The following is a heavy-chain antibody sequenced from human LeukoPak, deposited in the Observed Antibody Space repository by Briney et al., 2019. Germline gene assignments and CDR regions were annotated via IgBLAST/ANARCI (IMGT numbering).Heavy chain of an antibody. D-gene: IGHD2/OR15-2a*01. J-gene: IGHJ4*02. CDR3: ARVSRGVNICDS. CDR1: GYTFTSYY. Sequence: GASVKVSCKASGYTFTSYYMHWVRQAPGQGLEWMGWISVYNGDTNYAQKLQDRVTMTTDTSTSTAYMELRSLRSDDTAVYYCARVSRGVNICDSWGQGTLVTVSS. CDR2: ISVYNGDT. V-gene: IGHV1-18*04.